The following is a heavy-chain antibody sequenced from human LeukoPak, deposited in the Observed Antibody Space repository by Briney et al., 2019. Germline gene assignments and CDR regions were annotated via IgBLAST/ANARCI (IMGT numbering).Heavy chain of an antibody. CDR1: GGSIGSGSYY. D-gene: IGHD2/OR15-2a*01. CDR3: ATRLLSYYLDY. J-gene: IGHJ4*02. CDR2: MYNRGST. Sequence: KPSETLSLTCIVSGGSIGSGSYYWSWIRQPAGKGLEWIGRMYNRGSTNYNPSLRSRVTISVDTSKNQFSLKLSSVTAADTAVYYCATRLLSYYLDYWGQGTLVTVSS. V-gene: IGHV4-61*02.